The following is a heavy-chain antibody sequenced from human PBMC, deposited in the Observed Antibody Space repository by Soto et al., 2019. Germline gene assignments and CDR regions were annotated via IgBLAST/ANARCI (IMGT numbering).Heavy chain of an antibody. Sequence: GESLKISCNGSGYSFTSYWISWVRQMPGKGLEWMGRIDPSDSYTNYSPSFQGHVTISADKSISTAYLQWSSLKASDTAMYYCATVTYYYDSSGYSNFDYWGQGTLVTVYS. D-gene: IGHD3-22*01. CDR2: IDPSDSYT. CDR3: ATVTYYYDSSGYSNFDY. V-gene: IGHV5-10-1*01. CDR1: GYSFTSYW. J-gene: IGHJ4*02.